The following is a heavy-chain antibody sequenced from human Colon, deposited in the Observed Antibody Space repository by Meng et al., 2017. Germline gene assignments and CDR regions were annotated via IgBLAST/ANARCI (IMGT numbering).Heavy chain of an antibody. Sequence: VRLVESGGGFVKPGGSLRLSCAASGFTVSYQYMNWVRQAPGKGLEWVSVIDSAGATNYADSVKGRFTISRDSSNNTLYLQMDNLRVGDTAVYFCVGGFYFQYWGQGTLVTVSS. J-gene: IGHJ1*01. CDR3: VGGFYFQY. D-gene: IGHD3-3*01. CDR2: IDSAGAT. CDR1: GFTVSYQY. V-gene: IGHV3-66*01.